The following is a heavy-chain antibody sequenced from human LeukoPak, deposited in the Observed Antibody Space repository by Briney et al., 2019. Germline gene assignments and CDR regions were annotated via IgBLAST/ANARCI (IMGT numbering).Heavy chain of an antibody. CDR1: GGSISSYY. D-gene: IGHD6-19*01. V-gene: IGHV4-4*09. J-gene: IGHJ6*03. Sequence: SETLSLTCTVSGGSISSYYWSWIRQPPGKELEWIGYIYTSGSTNYNPSLKSRVTISVDTSKNQFSLKLSSVTAADTAVYYCARLAVAGTGGYYMDVWGKGTTVTVSS. CDR2: IYTSGST. CDR3: ARLAVAGTGGYYMDV.